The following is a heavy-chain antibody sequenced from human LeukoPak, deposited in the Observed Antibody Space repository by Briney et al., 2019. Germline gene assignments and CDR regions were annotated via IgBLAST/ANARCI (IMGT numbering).Heavy chain of an antibody. CDR3: ARDRLRLGDYYMDV. CDR1: GGSISSYY. V-gene: IGHV4-59*01. CDR2: IYYSGST. J-gene: IGHJ6*03. D-gene: IGHD3-10*01. Sequence: KTSETLSLTCTVSGGSISSYYWSWIRQPPGKGLEWIGYIYYSGSTNYNPSLKSRVTISTDTSKNQFSLKLTSVTAADTAVYYCARDRLRLGDYYMDVWGKGTTVTVSS.